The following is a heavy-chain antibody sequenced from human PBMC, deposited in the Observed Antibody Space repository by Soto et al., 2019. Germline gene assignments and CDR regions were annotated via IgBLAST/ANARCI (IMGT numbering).Heavy chain of an antibody. V-gene: IGHV3-30*04. Sequence: PGGSLRLSCAASGFTFSSYAMHWVRQAPGKGLEWVAVISKDGSVKFYADSVKGRFTISRDNSKNTLYLQMNSLRAEDTAVYYCAKDIVITFGGVLTWGQGTLVTVSS. CDR3: AKDIVITFGGVLT. J-gene: IGHJ5*02. CDR2: ISKDGSVK. CDR1: GFTFSSYA. D-gene: IGHD3-16*01.